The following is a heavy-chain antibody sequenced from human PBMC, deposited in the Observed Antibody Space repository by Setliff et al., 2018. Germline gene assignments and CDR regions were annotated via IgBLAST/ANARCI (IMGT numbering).Heavy chain of an antibody. CDR1: GGSMSGFY. J-gene: IGHJ4*02. Sequence: PSETLSLTCSVSGGSMSGFYWSWIRQPPGKELEWIGYISDSGSTGSKNSLKSRVTISVATPNNQFSLELTSVTTADTAIYYCARGRYDDDTSGLYRGGGYYVDSWGQGMLVTV. CDR3: ARGRYDDDTSGLYRGGGYYVDS. CDR2: ISDSGST. V-gene: IGHV4-59*01. D-gene: IGHD3-22*01.